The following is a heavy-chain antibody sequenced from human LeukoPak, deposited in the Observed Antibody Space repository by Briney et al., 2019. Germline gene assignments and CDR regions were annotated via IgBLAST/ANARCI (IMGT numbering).Heavy chain of an antibody. J-gene: IGHJ4*02. CDR2: IKQDGSEK. D-gene: IGHD2-15*01. V-gene: IGHV3-7*03. Sequence: GGSLRLSCAAPGFTFSSYSMSWVRQAPGKGLEWVANIKQDGSEKYYVDSVKGRFTISRDNAKNSLYLQMNSLRAEDTAVYYCAKVPLGYCSGGSCYSGYYFDYWGQGTLVTVSS. CDR1: GFTFSSYS. CDR3: AKVPLGYCSGGSCYSGYYFDY.